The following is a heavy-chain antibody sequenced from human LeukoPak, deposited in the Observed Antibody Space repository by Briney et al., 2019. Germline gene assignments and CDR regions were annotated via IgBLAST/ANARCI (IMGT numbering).Heavy chain of an antibody. CDR3: SGGGSGWYSNY. J-gene: IGHJ4*02. D-gene: IGHD6-19*01. Sequence: GALRLSCAASGFIFSNYGMHWVRQAPGKGLVWVSRINTDETITNYADSVEGRFTISRDNAKNTLYLQMNNLRAEDTAVYYCSGGGSGWYSNYWGLGTLVTVSS. V-gene: IGHV3-74*01. CDR2: INTDETIT. CDR1: GFIFSNYG.